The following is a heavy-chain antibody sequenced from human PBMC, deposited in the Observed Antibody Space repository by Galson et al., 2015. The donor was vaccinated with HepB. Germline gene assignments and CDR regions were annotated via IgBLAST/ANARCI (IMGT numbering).Heavy chain of an antibody. CDR2: ISSDGSNK. V-gene: IGHV3-30*18. D-gene: IGHD6-19*01. CDR1: GITSRSYG. Sequence: SLRLSCAASGITSRSYGMHWVRQAPGKGLEWVTLISSDGSNKYYADSVRGRFTISRDNSKNTVYLQMNSLRVEDTAVYYCAKRGQGLVLWAFDIWGQGTTVTVSS. J-gene: IGHJ3*02. CDR3: AKRGQGLVLWAFDI.